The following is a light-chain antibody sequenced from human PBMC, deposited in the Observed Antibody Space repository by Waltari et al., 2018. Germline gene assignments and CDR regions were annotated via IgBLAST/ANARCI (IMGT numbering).Light chain of an antibody. J-gene: IGLJ1*01. CDR1: TIAVGPYNV. CDR3: SSYTTTSTYV. CDR2: DVN. Sequence: QPPLTHPPPLSGSPGHSTPISSPGPTIAVGPYNVVPWYQQHSGKAPKLIISDVNNRPSGVSNRFSGSKSGNTASLIISGLQADDEADYYCSSYTTTSTYVFGTGTTVSVL. V-gene: IGLV2-14*03.